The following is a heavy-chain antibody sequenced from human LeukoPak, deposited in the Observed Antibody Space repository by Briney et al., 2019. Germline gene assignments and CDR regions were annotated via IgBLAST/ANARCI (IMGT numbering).Heavy chain of an antibody. J-gene: IGHJ4*02. CDR1: GYTFTSYY. D-gene: IGHD5-24*01. Sequence: ASVKVSCKASGYTFTSYYMHWVRQAPGQGLEWMGIINPSGGSTSYAQKFQGRVTMTRDMSTSTVYMELSRLGYDDTAVYYCARDTRSSYLQYYFDYWGQGTLVTVSS. CDR2: INPSGGST. V-gene: IGHV1-46*01. CDR3: ARDTRSSYLQYYFDY.